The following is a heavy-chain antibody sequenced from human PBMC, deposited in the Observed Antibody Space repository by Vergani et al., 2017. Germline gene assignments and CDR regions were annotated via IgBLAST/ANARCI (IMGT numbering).Heavy chain of an antibody. J-gene: IGHJ4*02. CDR1: GFTFSSYW. CDR3: ARNPYDSSGYYLPTFDY. Sequence: EVQLVESGGGLVKPGGSLRLSCAASGFTFSSYWMSWVRQAPGKGLEWVANIKQDGSEKYYVDSVKGRFTISRDNAKNSLYLQMNSLRAEDTAVYYCARNPYDSSGYYLPTFDYWGQGTLVTVSS. V-gene: IGHV3-7*03. CDR2: IKQDGSEK. D-gene: IGHD3-22*01.